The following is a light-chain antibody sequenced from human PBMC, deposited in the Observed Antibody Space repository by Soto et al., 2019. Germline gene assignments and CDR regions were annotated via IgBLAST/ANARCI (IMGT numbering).Light chain of an antibody. CDR1: KLGDKY. J-gene: IGLJ2*01. CDR3: QAWDSSTVV. Sequence: SYELTQPPSVSVSPGQTASITCSGDKLGDKYACWYQQPPGQSPVLVIYQDTKRPSGIPERFSGSNSGNTATLTISGTQAMDEADYYCQAWDSSTVVFGGGTKLTVL. CDR2: QDT. V-gene: IGLV3-1*01.